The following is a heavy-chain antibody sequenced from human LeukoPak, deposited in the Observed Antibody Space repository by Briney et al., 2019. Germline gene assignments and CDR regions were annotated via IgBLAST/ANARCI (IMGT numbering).Heavy chain of an antibody. CDR1: GFTFSSYW. D-gene: IGHD3-10*01. J-gene: IGHJ4*02. CDR2: INSDGSTT. Sequence: PGGSLRLSCAASGFTFSSYWMHWVRQAPGKGLVWVSRINSDGSTTSYADSVKGRFTIFRDNAKNTLSLQMNSLRVEDTAVYYCARDRYGSYFFDYWGQGTLVTVSS. CDR3: ARDRYGSYFFDY. V-gene: IGHV3-74*01.